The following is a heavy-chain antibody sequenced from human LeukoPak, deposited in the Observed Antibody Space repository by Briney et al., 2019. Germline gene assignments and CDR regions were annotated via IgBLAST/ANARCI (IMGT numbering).Heavy chain of an antibody. CDR2: ISAYNGNT. V-gene: IGHV1-18*01. CDR3: ARDICSGGSCYSGFRY. CDR1: GYTFTSYG. D-gene: IGHD2-15*01. Sequence: ASVKVSCKASGYTFTSYGISWVRQAPGQGLKWMGWISAYNGNTNYAQKLQGRVTMTTDTSTSTAYMELGSLRSDDTAVYYCARDICSGGSCYSGFRYWGQGTLVTVSS. J-gene: IGHJ4*02.